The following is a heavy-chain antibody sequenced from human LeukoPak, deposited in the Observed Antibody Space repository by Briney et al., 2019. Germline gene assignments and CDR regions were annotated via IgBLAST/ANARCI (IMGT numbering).Heavy chain of an antibody. CDR3: ARDYSSGWYGSIFDY. CDR2: INPSGGST. Sequence: ASVKVSCKASGYTFTSYYMHWVRQAPGQGLEWMGIINPSGGSTSYAQKFQGRVTMTRDTSTSTVYMELSSLRSEDTAVYCCARDYSSGWYGSIFDYWGRGTLVTVSS. V-gene: IGHV1-46*01. D-gene: IGHD6-19*01. J-gene: IGHJ4*02. CDR1: GYTFTSYY.